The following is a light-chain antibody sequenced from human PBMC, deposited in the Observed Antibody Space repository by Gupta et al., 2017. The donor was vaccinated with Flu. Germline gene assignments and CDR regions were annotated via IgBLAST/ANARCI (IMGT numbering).Light chain of an antibody. V-gene: IGKV1-39*01. Sequence: DRVTITCRASQSISSYLNWYQQKPGKAPKLLIYAASSLQSGVPSRFSGSGSGTDFTLTISSLQPEDFATYYCQQSYSTLPWTFGQGTKLEIK. CDR3: QQSYSTLPWT. CDR1: QSISSY. CDR2: AAS. J-gene: IGKJ2*02.